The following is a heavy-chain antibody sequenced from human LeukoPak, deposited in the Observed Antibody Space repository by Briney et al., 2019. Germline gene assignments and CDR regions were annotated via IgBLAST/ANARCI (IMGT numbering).Heavy chain of an antibody. D-gene: IGHD6-25*01. CDR3: ARDMSKAGIAAADY. CDR2: INPNSGGT. V-gene: IGHV1-2*02. J-gene: IGHJ4*02. Sequence: GASVKVSCKASGYTFTGYYMHWVRQAPGQGLEWMGWINPNSGGTNYAQKFQGRVTMTRDTSISTAYMELSRLRSDDTAVYYCARDMSKAGIAAADYWGQGTLVTVSS. CDR1: GYTFTGYY.